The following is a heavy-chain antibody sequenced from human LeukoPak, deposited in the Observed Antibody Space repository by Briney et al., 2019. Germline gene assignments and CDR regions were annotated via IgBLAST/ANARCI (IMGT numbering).Heavy chain of an antibody. V-gene: IGHV3-30*02. J-gene: IGHJ4*02. D-gene: IGHD2-15*01. CDR1: GFTFSSYG. Sequence: PGGSLRLSCAASGFTFSSYGMHWVRQAPGKGLEWVAFIRYDGSNKYYADSVKGRFTISRDNSKNTLYMQMNSLRAKDTAVYYWAKGRRYCSGGSCYRLGGFEYWGQGTLVTVSS. CDR3: AKGRRYCSGGSCYRLGGFEY. CDR2: IRYDGSNK.